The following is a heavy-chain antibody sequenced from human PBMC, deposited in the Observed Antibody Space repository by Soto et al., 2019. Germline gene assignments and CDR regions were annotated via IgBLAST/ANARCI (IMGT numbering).Heavy chain of an antibody. CDR2: IKQDGSER. D-gene: IGHD1-1*01. V-gene: IGHV3-7*01. CDR1: GFTFSTYW. J-gene: IGHJ4*02. CDR3: ATDSGTSDY. Sequence: GGSLRLSCAASGFTFSTYWMSWVRQAPGKGLEWVANIKQDGSERYYVDSVKGRFTISRDNAKNSLYLQMNSLRAEDTAVYYCATDSGTSDYWGQGTLVTVSS.